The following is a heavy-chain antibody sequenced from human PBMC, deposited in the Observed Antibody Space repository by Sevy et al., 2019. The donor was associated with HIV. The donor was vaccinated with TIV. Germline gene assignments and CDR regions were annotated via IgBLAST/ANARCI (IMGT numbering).Heavy chain of an antibody. Sequence: GGSLRLSCAASGFTFSSYGMHWVRQAPGKGLEWVAVISYDGSNKYYADSVKGRFTISRENSKNTLYLQMNSLRAEDTAVYYCAKDHLESAYFDYWGQGTLVTVSS. CDR2: ISYDGSNK. CDR1: GFTFSSYG. D-gene: IGHD1-1*01. V-gene: IGHV3-30*18. J-gene: IGHJ4*02. CDR3: AKDHLESAYFDY.